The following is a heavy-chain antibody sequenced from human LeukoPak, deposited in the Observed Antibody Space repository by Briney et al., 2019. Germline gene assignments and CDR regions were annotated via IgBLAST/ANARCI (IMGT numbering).Heavy chain of an antibody. CDR2: IKSKADGGTT. V-gene: IGHV3-15*01. J-gene: IGHJ4*02. CDR3: ATNSDYEGLFAY. CDR1: GFTFSNAW. Sequence: GGSLRLSCAASGFTFSNAWMSWVRQAPGKGLEWAGRIKSKADGGTTDYAAPVKGRFTISRDDSENTLYLQMNSLKTEDTAVYYCATNSDYEGLFAYWGQGSLVTVSS. D-gene: IGHD5-12*01.